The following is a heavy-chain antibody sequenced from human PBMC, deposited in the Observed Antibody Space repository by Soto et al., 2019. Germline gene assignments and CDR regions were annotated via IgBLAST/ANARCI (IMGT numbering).Heavy chain of an antibody. D-gene: IGHD4-17*01. J-gene: IGHJ5*02. CDR2: IIPILGIA. Sequence: QVQLVQSGAEVKKPGSSVKVSCKASGGTFSSYTISWVRQAPGQGLEWMGRIIPILGIANYAQKFQGRVTITADKSTRTAYMELSSLRSEDTAVYYCARAREMTIYWFDPWGQGTLVTVSS. CDR1: GGTFSSYT. V-gene: IGHV1-69*02. CDR3: ARAREMTIYWFDP.